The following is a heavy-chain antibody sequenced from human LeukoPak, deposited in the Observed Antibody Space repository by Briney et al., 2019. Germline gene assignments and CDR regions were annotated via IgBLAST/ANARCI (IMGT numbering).Heavy chain of an antibody. Sequence: GGSLRLSCAASGFTFSAYAMHWVRQAPGKGLEWVALISYDVNTNYYADAVKGRFTISRDNAKNSLYLQMNSLRAEDTAVYYCARDWPTIAAAGTIPEYFQHWGQGTLVTVSS. J-gene: IGHJ1*01. CDR2: ISYDVNTN. D-gene: IGHD6-13*01. V-gene: IGHV3-30-3*01. CDR3: ARDWPTIAAAGTIPEYFQH. CDR1: GFTFSAYA.